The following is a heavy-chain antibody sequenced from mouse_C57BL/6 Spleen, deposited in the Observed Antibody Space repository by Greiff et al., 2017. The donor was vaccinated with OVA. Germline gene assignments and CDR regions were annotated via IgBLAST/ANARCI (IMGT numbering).Heavy chain of an antibody. CDR1: GFSLTSYA. J-gene: IGHJ4*01. D-gene: IGHD1-1*01. CDR3: ARNSDYGSSWEAMDD. Sequence: VKVVESGPGLVAPSQSLSITCTVSGFSLTSYAISWVRQPPGKGLEWLGVIWTGGGTNYNSALKSRLSISKDNSKSQVFLKMNSLQTDDTARYYCARNSDYGSSWEAMDDWGQGTSVTVSS. CDR2: IWTGGGT. V-gene: IGHV2-9-1*01.